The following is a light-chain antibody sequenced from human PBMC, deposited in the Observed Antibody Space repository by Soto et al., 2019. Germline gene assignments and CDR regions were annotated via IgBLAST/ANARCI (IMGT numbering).Light chain of an antibody. CDR3: QQRTNWPPS. J-gene: IGKJ5*01. CDR2: EAS. CDR1: QSVSRY. Sequence: EIVLTQSPATLSLSPGERATLSCRASQSVSRYLAWYQQKFGQAPRLLIYEASNRATGIPARFSGSGSGTDFTLTISSLEPEDFAVYYCQQRTNWPPSFGQGTRLEMK. V-gene: IGKV3-11*01.